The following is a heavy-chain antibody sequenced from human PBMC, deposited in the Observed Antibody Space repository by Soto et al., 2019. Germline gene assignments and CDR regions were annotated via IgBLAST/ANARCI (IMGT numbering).Heavy chain of an antibody. CDR1: GGTFSSYA. Sequence: QVQLVQSGAEVKKPGSSVKVSYKASGGTFSSYAISWVRQAPGQGLEWMGGIIPIFGTANYAQKFQGRVTITADESTSTAYMELSSLRSEDTAVYYCATRKQWLVTYGMDVWGQGTTVTVSS. D-gene: IGHD6-19*01. V-gene: IGHV1-69*12. J-gene: IGHJ6*02. CDR3: ATRKQWLVTYGMDV. CDR2: IIPIFGTA.